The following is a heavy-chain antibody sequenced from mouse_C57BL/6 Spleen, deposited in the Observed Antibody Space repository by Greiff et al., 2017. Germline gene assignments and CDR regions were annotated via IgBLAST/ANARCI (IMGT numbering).Heavy chain of an antibody. CDR3: TCLRTFAY. D-gene: IGHD2-12*01. J-gene: IGHJ3*01. CDR1: GFNFKDDY. Sequence: VQLQQSGAELVRPGASVKLSCTASGFNFKDDYMHWVKQRPEQGLEWIGWIDPENGDTEYASKFQGKATITADTSSNTAYLQLSSLTSEDTAVYYCTCLRTFAYWGQGTLVTVSA. V-gene: IGHV14-4*01. CDR2: IDPENGDT.